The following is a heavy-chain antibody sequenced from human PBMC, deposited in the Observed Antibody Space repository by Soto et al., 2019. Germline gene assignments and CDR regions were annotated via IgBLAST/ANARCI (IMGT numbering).Heavy chain of an antibody. CDR2: ISSSSSTI. D-gene: IGHD3-3*01. CDR1: GFNFSSYS. J-gene: IGHJ4*02. V-gene: IGHV3-48*04. Sequence: GLLRLSCAASGFNFSSYSMNWVRQAPGKGLEWVSYISSSSSTIYYADSVKGRFTISRDNAKNSLYLQMNSLRAEDTAVYYCARDRVGPLDYWGQGTLVTVSS. CDR3: ARDRVGPLDY.